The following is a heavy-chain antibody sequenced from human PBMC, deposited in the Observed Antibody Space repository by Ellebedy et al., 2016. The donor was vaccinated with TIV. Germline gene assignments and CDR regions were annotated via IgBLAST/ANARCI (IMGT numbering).Heavy chain of an antibody. CDR3: ARYRLGEGSGYEFFDY. J-gene: IGHJ4*02. V-gene: IGHV1-46*01. CDR2: INPSGGST. D-gene: IGHD5-12*01. CDR1: GYDFTTYY. Sequence: AASVKVSCKASGYDFTTYYIHWVRQAPGQGLEWMAIINPSGGSTNYAQKFQGRLTVTRDTSTSTVYMELSRLRSEDTAVYYCARYRLGEGSGYEFFDYWGQGTLVTVSS.